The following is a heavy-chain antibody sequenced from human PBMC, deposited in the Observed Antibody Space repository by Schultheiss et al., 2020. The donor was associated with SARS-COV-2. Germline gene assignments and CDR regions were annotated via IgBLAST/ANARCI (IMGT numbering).Heavy chain of an antibody. D-gene: IGHD6-19*01. CDR1: GFDLSDCD. V-gene: IGHV3-21*04. CDR2: ISHSGGST. CDR3: AKEGAVADYFFYYSVDV. Sequence: GGSLRLSCAASGFDLSDCDIHWVRQASGKGLEWVSTISHSGGSTYYGDSVKGRFTISRDNAKNSLYLQMDSLRAEDTAVYYCAKEGAVADYFFYYSVDVWGQGTTVTVSS. J-gene: IGHJ6*02.